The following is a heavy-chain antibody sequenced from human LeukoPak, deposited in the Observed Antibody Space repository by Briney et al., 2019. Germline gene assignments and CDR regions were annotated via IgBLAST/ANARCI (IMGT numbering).Heavy chain of an antibody. CDR2: ISSSSSYI. CDR3: ARDPSRGHMIVAVSNDY. CDR1: GFTFSSYS. V-gene: IGHV3-21*01. D-gene: IGHD3-22*01. J-gene: IGHJ4*02. Sequence: GGSLRLSCAASGFTFSSYSMNWVRQAPGKGLEWVSSISSSSSYIYYADSVKGRFTISRDNAKNSLYLQMNSLRAEDTAVYYCARDPSRGHMIVAVSNDYWGQGTLVTVSS.